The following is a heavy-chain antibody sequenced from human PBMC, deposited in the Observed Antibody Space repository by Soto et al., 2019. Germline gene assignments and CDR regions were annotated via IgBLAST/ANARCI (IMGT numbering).Heavy chain of an antibody. CDR2: IIPIFGTA. V-gene: IGHV1-69*13. D-gene: IGHD3-9*01. CDR3: ARESAGDVRTITITTVSWSDP. J-gene: IGHJ5*02. Sequence: SVKVSCKASGGTFSSYAISWVRQAPGQGLEWMGGIIPIFGTANYAQKFQGRVTITADESTSTAYMELSSLRSEDTAVYYCARESAGDVRTITITTVSWSDPWGQATVVTISS. CDR1: GGTFSSYA.